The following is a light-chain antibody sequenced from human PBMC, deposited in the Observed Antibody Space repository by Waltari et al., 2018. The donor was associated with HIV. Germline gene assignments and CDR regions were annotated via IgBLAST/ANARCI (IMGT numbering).Light chain of an antibody. CDR3: SAYTRRGTVV. J-gene: IGLJ2*01. V-gene: IGLV2-14*01. Sequence: QSALTHPASVSGSPGPSLVPPCTGSSSDIGYYDYVSWYQQYPGQAPKALIYEVTSGPSGTSSRFSGSKSATTAFLAISKLQTDDEADYFCSAYTRRGTVVFGGGTRLTVL. CDR1: SSDIGYYDY. CDR2: EVT.